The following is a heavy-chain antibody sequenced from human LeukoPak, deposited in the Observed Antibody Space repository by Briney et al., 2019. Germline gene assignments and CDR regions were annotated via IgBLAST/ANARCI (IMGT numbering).Heavy chain of an antibody. CDR3: ARVVTMIVVRRYAFDI. D-gene: IGHD3-22*01. CDR2: INHSGST. CDR1: GGSISGYY. V-gene: IGHV4-34*01. Sequence: SETLSLTCTVSGGSISGYYWSWIRQPPGKGLEWIGEINHSGSTNYNPSLKSRVTISVDTSKNQFSLKLSSVTAADTAVYYCARVVTMIVVRRYAFDIWGQGTMVTVSS. J-gene: IGHJ3*02.